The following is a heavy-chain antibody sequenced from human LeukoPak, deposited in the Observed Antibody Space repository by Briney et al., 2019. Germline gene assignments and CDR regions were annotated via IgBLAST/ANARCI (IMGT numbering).Heavy chain of an antibody. Sequence: PGGSLRLSCAASGFTFSSYWIHWVRQVPGKGLVWVSRINNDGSSTIYADSVKGRFTISRDNAKNTLYLQMNSLRGEDTAVYYCARGGSPPEALGDVFGIWGQGTMVTVSS. CDR2: INNDGSST. D-gene: IGHD1-26*01. CDR3: ARGGSPPEALGDVFGI. V-gene: IGHV3-74*01. CDR1: GFTFSSYW. J-gene: IGHJ3*02.